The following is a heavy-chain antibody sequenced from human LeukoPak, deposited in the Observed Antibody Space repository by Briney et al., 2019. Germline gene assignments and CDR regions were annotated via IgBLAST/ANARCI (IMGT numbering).Heavy chain of an antibody. D-gene: IGHD3-22*01. CDR1: GFTFSSYW. V-gene: IGHV3-74*01. CDR3: ARDDSSGYYGFDY. J-gene: IGHJ4*02. Sequence: GGSLRLSCVASGFTFSSYWMHWVRQAPGKGLVWVSRINSDGSSRSYADSVKGRFTISRDNAKNTLYLQMNGLRAEDTAVYYCARDDSSGYYGFDYWGQGTLVTVSS. CDR2: INSDGSSR.